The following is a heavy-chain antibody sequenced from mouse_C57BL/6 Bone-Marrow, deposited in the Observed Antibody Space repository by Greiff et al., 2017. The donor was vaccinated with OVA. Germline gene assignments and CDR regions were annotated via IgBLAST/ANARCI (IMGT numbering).Heavy chain of an antibody. V-gene: IGHV1-42*01. CDR1: GYSFTGYY. Sequence: EVKLQESGPELVKPGASVKISCKASGYSFTGYYMNWVKQSPEKSLEWIGEINPSTGGTTYNQKFKAKATLTVDKSSSTAYMQLKSLTSEDSAVYYCARRAVVGGYFDYWGQGTTLTVSS. J-gene: IGHJ2*01. D-gene: IGHD1-1*01. CDR2: INPSTGGT. CDR3: ARRAVVGGYFDY.